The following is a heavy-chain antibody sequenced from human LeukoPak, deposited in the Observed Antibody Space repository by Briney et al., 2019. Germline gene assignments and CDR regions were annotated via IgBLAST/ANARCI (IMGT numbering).Heavy chain of an antibody. CDR2: IYYSGST. D-gene: IGHD1-26*01. Sequence: PSETLSLTCTVSGGSISSGGYYWSWIRQPPGKGLEWIGSIYYSGSTYYNPSLKSRVTISVDTSKNQFSLKLSSVTAADTAVYYCARYDELGATSYGYWGQGTLVTVSS. V-gene: IGHV4-39*01. J-gene: IGHJ4*02. CDR1: GGSISSGGYY. CDR3: ARYDELGATSYGY.